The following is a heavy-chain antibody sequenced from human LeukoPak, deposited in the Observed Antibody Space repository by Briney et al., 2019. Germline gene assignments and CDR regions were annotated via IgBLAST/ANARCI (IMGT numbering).Heavy chain of an antibody. CDR2: ISYDGSNK. D-gene: IGHD4-17*01. J-gene: IGHJ4*02. V-gene: IGHV3-30*04. CDR1: GFTFSSYA. CDR3: ARDGAVTNGRYFDY. Sequence: GSLRLSCAASGFTFSSYAMHWVRQAPGKGLEWVAVISYDGSNKYYADSVKGRFTISRDNAKNSLYLQMNSLRAEDTAVYYCARDGAVTNGRYFDYWGQGTLVTVSS.